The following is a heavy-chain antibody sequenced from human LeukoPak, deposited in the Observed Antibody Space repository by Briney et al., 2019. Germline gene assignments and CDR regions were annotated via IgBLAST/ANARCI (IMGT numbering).Heavy chain of an antibody. V-gene: IGHV1-18*01. CDR1: GYTFTSYG. Sequence: ASVKVSCKASGYTFTSYGISWVRQAPGQGLEWMGWISAYNGNTNYAQKLQGRVTMTTDTSTSTAYMELRSLRSDDTAVYYCARDSAAAGRGSFGYWGQGTLVTVSS. J-gene: IGHJ4*02. CDR2: ISAYNGNT. D-gene: IGHD6-13*01. CDR3: ARDSAAAGRGSFGY.